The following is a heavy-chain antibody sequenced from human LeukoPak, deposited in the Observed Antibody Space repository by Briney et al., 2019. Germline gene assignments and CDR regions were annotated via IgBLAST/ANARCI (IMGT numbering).Heavy chain of an antibody. CDR3: ARSPEWELPHYYFDY. J-gene: IGHJ4*02. CDR1: GYTFTSYY. Sequence: ASVKVSCKASGYTFTSYYMHWVRQAPGQGLEWMGIINPSGGSTSYAQKFQGRVTMTRDTSTSTVYMELSSLRSEDTAVYYCARSPEWELPHYYFDYWGQGTLVTVSS. CDR2: INPSGGST. D-gene: IGHD1-26*01. V-gene: IGHV1-46*01.